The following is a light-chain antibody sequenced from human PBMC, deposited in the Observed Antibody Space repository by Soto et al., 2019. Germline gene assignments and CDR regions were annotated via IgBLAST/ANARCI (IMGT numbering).Light chain of an antibody. Sequence: SVLTQPACVSDSPGQSITISCTGTSSDVGGSNFVSWYQQHPGKPPKLIIYDVANRPSGVSNRFSGSKSGSTASLIISRLQTEDEADYYCVSYTSSTTYVFGTGTKVTVL. V-gene: IGLV2-14*03. CDR3: VSYTSSTTYV. J-gene: IGLJ1*01. CDR1: SSDVGGSNF. CDR2: DVA.